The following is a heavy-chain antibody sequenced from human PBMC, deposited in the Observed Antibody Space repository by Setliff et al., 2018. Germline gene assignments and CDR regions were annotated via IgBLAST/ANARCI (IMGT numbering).Heavy chain of an antibody. V-gene: IGHV4-61*08. D-gene: IGHD4-4*01. CDR2: IYYSGST. J-gene: IGHJ4*02. CDR3: ARGAHYNSYYFDY. Sequence: SETLSLTCTVSGGSISSGGYYWSWIRQHPGKGLEWIGYIYYSGSTNYKSSLKSRAAISVDTSKNEFSLKLTSVTAADTAVYYCARGAHYNSYYFDYWGQGTLVTV. CDR1: GGSISSGGYY.